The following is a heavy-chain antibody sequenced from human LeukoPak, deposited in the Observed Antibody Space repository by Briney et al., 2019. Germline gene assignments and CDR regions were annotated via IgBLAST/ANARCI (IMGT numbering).Heavy chain of an antibody. D-gene: IGHD3-22*01. CDR3: ARGSPPRRNYDSSGYYSYYFDY. J-gene: IGHJ4*02. CDR1: GYILTDYY. Sequence: ASVKVSCKASGYILTDYYMHWVRQAPGQGLEWVGWISAYNGNTKYAQKFQGRVTMTTDASTSTVYMELRSLRSDDTAVYYCARGSPPRRNYDSSGYYSYYFDYWGQGTLVTVSS. V-gene: IGHV1-18*04. CDR2: ISAYNGNT.